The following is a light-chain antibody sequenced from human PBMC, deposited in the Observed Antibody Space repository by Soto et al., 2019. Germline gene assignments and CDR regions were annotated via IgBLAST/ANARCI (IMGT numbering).Light chain of an antibody. J-gene: IGLJ1*01. V-gene: IGLV2-14*01. CDR1: SSDVGGYNY. Sequence: QSALTQPASVSGSPGQSITISCTGTSSDVGGYNYVSWYQQHPGKAPKLMIYDVSNRPSGVSNRFSGSKSGNTASLTISGIQAEDEADYSCSSYTSSSTLCVFGTGTKLTVL. CDR3: SSYTSSSTLCV. CDR2: DVS.